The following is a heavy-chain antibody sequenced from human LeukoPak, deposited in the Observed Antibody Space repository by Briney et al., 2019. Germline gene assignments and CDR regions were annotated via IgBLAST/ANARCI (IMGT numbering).Heavy chain of an antibody. J-gene: IGHJ4*02. Sequence: GGSLRLSCAASGSTFSDYYMSWIRQAPGKGLEWISYISGSSGTIYYGDSVKGRFTISRDNAKNSLYLQMNSLRAEDTAVYYCARRQLTSQPVDYWGQGTLVTVSS. D-gene: IGHD1-1*01. V-gene: IGHV3-11*01. CDR2: ISGSSGTI. CDR3: ARRQLTSQPVDY. CDR1: GSTFSDYY.